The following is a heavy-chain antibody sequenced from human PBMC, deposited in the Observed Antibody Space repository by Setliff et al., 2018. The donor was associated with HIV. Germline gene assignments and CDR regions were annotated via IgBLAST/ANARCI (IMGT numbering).Heavy chain of an antibody. V-gene: IGHV4-59*11. CDR1: SGFISSHY. CDR3: AMVIGWNDAGDY. CDR2: IYYSGNT. Sequence: SETLSLTCTVSSGFISSHYWSWIRQPPGKGLEWIGYIYYSGNTNYNPSLKSRVTISVDTSKNQFSLKLSFVTAADTAVYYCAMVIGWNDAGDYWGRGTLVTVSS. D-gene: IGHD1-1*01. J-gene: IGHJ4*02.